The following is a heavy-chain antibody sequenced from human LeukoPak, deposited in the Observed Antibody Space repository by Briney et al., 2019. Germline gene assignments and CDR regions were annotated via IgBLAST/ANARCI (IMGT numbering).Heavy chain of an antibody. CDR2: ISDTGGNT. V-gene: IGHV3-23*01. CDR1: EFTFSTYA. J-gene: IGHJ4*02. CDR3: AKGRTNDY. Sequence: GGSLRLSCAASEFTFSTYAMSWVRQTPEKGLEWVSAISDTGGNTFYADSVKGRFTISRDNSKNTLYLQMNSLRAEDTAIYYCAKGRTNDYWGQGTLVTVYS. D-gene: IGHD1/OR15-1a*01.